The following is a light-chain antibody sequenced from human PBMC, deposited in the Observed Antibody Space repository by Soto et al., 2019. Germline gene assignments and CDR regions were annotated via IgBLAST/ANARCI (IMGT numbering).Light chain of an antibody. CDR3: QQYETYLKT. V-gene: IGKV1-5*01. Sequence: DVKMTQSPSTLSASVGDRVTITCRASQSINKWLAWYQQKPGRAPKILIYDASSLESGVPSRFSGSGSGTEFTLTISRVQPEDFATYYCQQYETYLKTFGQGTKVDIK. CDR2: DAS. J-gene: IGKJ1*01. CDR1: QSINKW.